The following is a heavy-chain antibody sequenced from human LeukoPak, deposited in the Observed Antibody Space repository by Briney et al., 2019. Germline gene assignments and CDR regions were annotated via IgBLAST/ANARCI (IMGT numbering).Heavy chain of an antibody. CDR2: INHSGST. J-gene: IGHJ6*02. Sequence: SATLSLTCAVYGGSFSGYYWSWIRQPPGKGLEWIGEINHSGSTNYNPSLKSRVTISVDTSKNQFSLKLSSVTAADTAVYYCARGEGLRYFDWSPGTPDYYYYGMDVWGQGTTVTVSS. CDR3: ARGEGLRYFDWSPGTPDYYYYGMDV. D-gene: IGHD3-9*01. V-gene: IGHV4-34*01. CDR1: GGSFSGYY.